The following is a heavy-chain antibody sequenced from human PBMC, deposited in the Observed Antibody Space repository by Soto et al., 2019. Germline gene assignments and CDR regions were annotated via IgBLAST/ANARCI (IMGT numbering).Heavy chain of an antibody. CDR1: GYTFTSYD. Sequence: QVQLVQSGAEVKKPGASVKVSCKASGYTFTSYDINWVREATGQGLEWMGWMNPNSGNTGYAQKFQGRVTMTRNTSISTAYMELSSLRSEDTAVYYCARADYYDRSGYLLPCGYWGQGTLVTVSS. CDR2: MNPNSGNT. V-gene: IGHV1-8*01. D-gene: IGHD3-22*01. CDR3: ARADYYDRSGYLLPCGY. J-gene: IGHJ4*02.